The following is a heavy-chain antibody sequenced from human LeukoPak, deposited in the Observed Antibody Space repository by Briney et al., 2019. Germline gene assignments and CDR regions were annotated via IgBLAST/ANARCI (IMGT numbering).Heavy chain of an antibody. CDR2: IGGSGDST. CDR1: GFTVSSNY. Sequence: GGSLRLSCAASGFTVSSNYMSWVRQAPGKVLEWVSAIGGSGDSTYYADSVTGRFTISRDNSKNTLYLQMNSLRAEDTALYYCAKLPTGYPNWFDPWGQGTLVTVSS. CDR3: AKLPTGYPNWFDP. D-gene: IGHD3-9*01. V-gene: IGHV3-23*01. J-gene: IGHJ5*02.